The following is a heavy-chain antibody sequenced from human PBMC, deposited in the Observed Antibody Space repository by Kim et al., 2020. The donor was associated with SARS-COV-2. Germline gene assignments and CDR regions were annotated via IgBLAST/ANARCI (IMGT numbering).Heavy chain of an antibody. CDR3: ARVFGQQPGY. D-gene: IGHD3-10*02. V-gene: IGHV3-74*01. Sequence: THYAASVKGRFTISRDNAKNMLYLQMNSLGAEDTAVYYCARVFGQQPGYWGQGTLVTVSS. J-gene: IGHJ4*02. CDR2: T.